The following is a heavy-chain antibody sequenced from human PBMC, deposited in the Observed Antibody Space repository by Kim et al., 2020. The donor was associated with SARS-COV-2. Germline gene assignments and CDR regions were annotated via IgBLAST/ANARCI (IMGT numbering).Heavy chain of an antibody. V-gene: IGHV3-33*01. J-gene: IGHJ4*02. CDR3: ARKSSWSFDY. CDR2: IWYNGNFE. D-gene: IGHD2-2*01. CDR1: GFTFTNYG. Sequence: GKSLRLSCAASGFTFTNYGIHWFRQAPGKGLELVAVIWYNGNFEYYADSVRGRFTISRDNSKKTVFLQMDSWSAEDTAVYYCARKSSWSFDYWGQGTLVTVS.